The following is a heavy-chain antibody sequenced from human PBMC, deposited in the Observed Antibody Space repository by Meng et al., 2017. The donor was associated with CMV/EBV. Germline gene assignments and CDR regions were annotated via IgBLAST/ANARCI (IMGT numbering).Heavy chain of an antibody. CDR1: GFTFSSYA. J-gene: IGHJ4*02. Sequence: GGSLRLSCAASGFTFSSYAMSWVRQAPGKGLEWVSAISGSGGSTYYADSVKGRFTISRDNSKSTLYLQMNSLRAEDTAVYYCAKFDITGTRIFRRGGVNFDYWGQGTLVTVSS. CDR2: ISGSGGST. D-gene: IGHD1-7*01. V-gene: IGHV3-23*01. CDR3: AKFDITGTRIFRRGGVNFDY.